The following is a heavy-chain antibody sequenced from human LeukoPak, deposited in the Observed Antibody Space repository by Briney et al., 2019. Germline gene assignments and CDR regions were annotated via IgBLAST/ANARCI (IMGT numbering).Heavy chain of an antibody. V-gene: IGHV3-23*01. Sequence: GGSLRLSCAVSGFTFSSYGMSWVRQAPGKGLEWVSGISGSGGPTHYADSVKGRFTISRDNSKNTLYLQMNSLRAEDTAVYYCAKRQDGYCNGGSCYSLAYWGQGTLVTVSS. CDR3: AKRQDGYCNGGSCYSLAY. J-gene: IGHJ4*02. D-gene: IGHD2-15*01. CDR1: GFTFSSYG. CDR2: ISGSGGPT.